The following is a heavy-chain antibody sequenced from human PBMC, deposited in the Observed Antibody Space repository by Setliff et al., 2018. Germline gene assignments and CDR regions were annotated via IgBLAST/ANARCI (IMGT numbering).Heavy chain of an antibody. J-gene: IGHJ4*02. V-gene: IGHV4-61*02. CDR2: IYTSGST. D-gene: IGHD3-22*01. CDR3: ARHPHCDSSGYRDY. CDR1: GGSISSGSYY. Sequence: SETLSLTCTVSGGSISSGSYYWSWIRQPAGKGLEWIGRIYTSGSTNYNPSLKSRVTISVDTSKNQFSLKLSSVTAADTAVYYCARHPHCDSSGYRDYWGQGTLVTVSS.